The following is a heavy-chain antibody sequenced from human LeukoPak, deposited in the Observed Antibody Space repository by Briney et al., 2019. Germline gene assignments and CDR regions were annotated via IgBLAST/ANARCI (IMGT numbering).Heavy chain of an antibody. CDR3: ARGRHLLRYFDRLGYYYMDV. Sequence: SETLSLTCAVYGGSFSGYYWSWIRQPPGKGLEWIGEINHSGSTNYNPSLKSRVIISVDTSKNQFSLKLSSVTAADTAVYYCARGRHLLRYFDRLGYYYMDVWGKGTTVTVSS. D-gene: IGHD3-9*01. J-gene: IGHJ6*03. CDR2: INHSGST. CDR1: GGSFSGYY. V-gene: IGHV4-34*01.